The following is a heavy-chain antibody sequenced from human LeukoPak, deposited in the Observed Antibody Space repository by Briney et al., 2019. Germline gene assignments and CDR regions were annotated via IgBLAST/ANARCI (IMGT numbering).Heavy chain of an antibody. V-gene: IGHV1-69*13. CDR1: GGTFSSYA. CDR2: IIPIFGTA. CDR3: AAVRGGGRAFDI. D-gene: IGHD3-16*01. Sequence: SVKVSCKASGGTFSSYAISWVRQAPGQGLEWMGGIIPIFGTANYAQKFQGRVTITADESTSTAYMELSSLRSEDTAVYYCAAVRGGGRAFDIWGQGTMVTVSS. J-gene: IGHJ3*02.